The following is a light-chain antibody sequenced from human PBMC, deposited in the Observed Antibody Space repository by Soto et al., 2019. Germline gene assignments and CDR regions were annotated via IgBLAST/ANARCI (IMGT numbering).Light chain of an antibody. CDR3: AAWDDSLNGRV. V-gene: IGLV2-8*01. Sequence: QSVLTQPPSASGSPGQSVAISCTGTSSDVGGYNYVSWYQQHPGKAPKLMIYEVNKRPSGVPDRFSGSKSGNTASLTVSGLQAEDEADYYCAAWDDSLNGRVFGTGTKLTVL. CDR2: EVN. J-gene: IGLJ1*01. CDR1: SSDVGGYNY.